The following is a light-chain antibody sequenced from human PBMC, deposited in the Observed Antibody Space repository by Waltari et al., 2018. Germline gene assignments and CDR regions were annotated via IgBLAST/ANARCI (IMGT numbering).Light chain of an antibody. CDR2: DAT. CDR1: QSVTASY. V-gene: IGKV3D-20*01. J-gene: IGKJ4*01. CDR3: HQYGRSPLT. Sequence: EIVLTQSPATLSLSPGETATLSCGASQSVTASYVAWYQQKPGLAPRLLIYDATDRAPGIPGRFSGSGSGTDFTLTISGAEPEDFAVYYCHQYGRSPLTFGGGTKVEI.